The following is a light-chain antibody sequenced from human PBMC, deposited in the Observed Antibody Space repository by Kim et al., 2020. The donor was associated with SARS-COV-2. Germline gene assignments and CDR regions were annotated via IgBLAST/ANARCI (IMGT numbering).Light chain of an antibody. CDR2: TAS. CDR3: QQSFTTPLLT. V-gene: IGKV1-39*01. Sequence: DIQMTQSPSSLSASVGDRVTITCRASQDISRYLNWYQQKPGKAPKLLIYTASSLQSGVPSRFTGSGSETDFTLTISSLQPEDFATYYCQQSFTTPLLTFGGGTKVDIK. J-gene: IGKJ4*01. CDR1: QDISRY.